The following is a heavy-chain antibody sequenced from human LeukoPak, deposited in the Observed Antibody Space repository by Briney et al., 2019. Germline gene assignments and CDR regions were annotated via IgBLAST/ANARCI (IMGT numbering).Heavy chain of an antibody. V-gene: IGHV1-18*04. D-gene: IGHD2-21*02. CDR3: ARDRGIPIVVVTARGVANWFDP. J-gene: IGHJ5*02. Sequence: GASVKVSCKTSGYTFTGYYMHWVRQAPGQGLEWMGWISAYNGNTNYAQKLQGRVTMTTDTSTSTAYMELRSLRSDDTAVYYCARDRGIPIVVVTARGVANWFDPWGQGTLVTVSS. CDR1: GYTFTGYY. CDR2: ISAYNGNT.